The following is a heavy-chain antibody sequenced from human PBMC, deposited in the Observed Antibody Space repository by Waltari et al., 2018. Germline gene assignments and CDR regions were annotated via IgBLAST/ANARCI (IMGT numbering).Heavy chain of an antibody. CDR2: IRGSGGTT. CDR1: GFTFSSYV. CDR3: AKDRTGPYSITALDS. Sequence: EVQLLESGGGLIQPGGSLRLSCAASGFTFSSYVMSWVRPPPGKGLEWVSAIRGSGGTTYYADSVKGRFTISRDNSKNTVYLQMNSLRAEDTAVYYCAKDRTGPYSITALDSWGQGTLVTVSS. V-gene: IGHV3-23*01. J-gene: IGHJ4*02. D-gene: IGHD4-4*01.